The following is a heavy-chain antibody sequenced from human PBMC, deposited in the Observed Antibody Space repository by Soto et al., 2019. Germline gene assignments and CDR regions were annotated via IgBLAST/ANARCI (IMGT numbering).Heavy chain of an antibody. D-gene: IGHD3-22*01. J-gene: IGHJ4*02. Sequence: GESLKISCKGSGYSFTSYWIGWVRQTPGKGLEWMGIIYPGDSDTRYSPSFQGQVTISADKSISTAYLQWSSLKASDTAMYYCARPHSSNYYDSSGYYYPPGYWGQGTLVTVSS. CDR1: GYSFTSYW. V-gene: IGHV5-51*01. CDR2: IYPGDSDT. CDR3: ARPHSSNYYDSSGYYYPPGY.